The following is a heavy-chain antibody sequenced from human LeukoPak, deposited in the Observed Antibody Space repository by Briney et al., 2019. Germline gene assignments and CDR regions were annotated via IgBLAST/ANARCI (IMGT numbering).Heavy chain of an antibody. CDR3: ARGRIYDFWSGYYRFLFDP. V-gene: IGHV4-31*03. Sequence: SETLSLTCTVSGGSISSGGYSWSWIRQHPRRGLEWIGYIYYSGSTYYNPSLKSRVTISVDTSKNQFSLKLSSVTAADTAVYYCARGRIYDFWSGYYRFLFDPWGQGTLVTVSS. CDR2: IYYSGST. D-gene: IGHD3-3*01. J-gene: IGHJ5*02. CDR1: GGSISSGGYS.